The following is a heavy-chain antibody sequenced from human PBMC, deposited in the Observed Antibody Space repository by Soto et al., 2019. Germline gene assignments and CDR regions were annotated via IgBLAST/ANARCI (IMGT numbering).Heavy chain of an antibody. CDR3: ARDGDSSSPLDI. J-gene: IGHJ3*02. V-gene: IGHV1-2*02. D-gene: IGHD6-6*01. CDR2: INPNSGGT. Sequence: QVQLVQSGAEVKKPGASVKVSCKASGYTFTGNYTHWVRQAPGQELEWMGWINPNSGGTNYAQKFQGRVTVTRDTSISTAYMELSRLRSDDTAVYYCARDGDSSSPLDIWGQGTMVTVSS. CDR1: GYTFTGNY.